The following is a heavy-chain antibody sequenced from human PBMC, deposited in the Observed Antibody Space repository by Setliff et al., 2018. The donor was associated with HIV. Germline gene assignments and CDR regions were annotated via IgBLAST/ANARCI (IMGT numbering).Heavy chain of an antibody. Sequence: ASVKVSCKASGYTFTSYTMNWVRQAPGQGLEWMGWINTKTGNPTYAQGFTGRFVFSLDTSVSTAYLQISSLKADDTAVYYCARATIAAAGNYYYYYMDVWGKGTMVTVSS. CDR2: INTKTGNP. D-gene: IGHD6-13*01. CDR1: GYTFTSYT. CDR3: ARATIAAAGNYYYYYMDV. J-gene: IGHJ6*03. V-gene: IGHV7-4-1*02.